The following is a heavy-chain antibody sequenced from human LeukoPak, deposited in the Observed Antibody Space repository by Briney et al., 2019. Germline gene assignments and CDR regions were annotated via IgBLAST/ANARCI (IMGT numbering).Heavy chain of an antibody. CDR1: GGSISSYY. Sequence: SETLSLTCTVSGGSISSYYWSWIRQPPGKGLEWIGYIYYSGSTNYNPSLKSRVTISVDTSKNQFSLKLSSVTAADTAVYYCARPGLWVDFDYWGQGTLVTVSS. CDR3: ARPGLWVDFDY. V-gene: IGHV4-59*08. D-gene: IGHD5-18*01. J-gene: IGHJ4*02. CDR2: IYYSGST.